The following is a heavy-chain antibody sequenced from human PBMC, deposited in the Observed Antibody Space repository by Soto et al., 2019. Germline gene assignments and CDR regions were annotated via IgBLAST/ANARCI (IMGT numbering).Heavy chain of an antibody. J-gene: IGHJ4*02. CDR1: GFTFKSYA. V-gene: IGHV3-23*01. CDR3: AKKAPYGTSWALTDY. D-gene: IGHD6-13*01. Sequence: GGSLRLSCAASGFTFKSYAMNWVRQAQGKGLEWVSGISGTGGSTYYADSVKGRFTISRDNSKNTLFLQMNSLRVEDTAVYYCAKKAPYGTSWALTDYWGQGTLVTVFS. CDR2: ISGTGGST.